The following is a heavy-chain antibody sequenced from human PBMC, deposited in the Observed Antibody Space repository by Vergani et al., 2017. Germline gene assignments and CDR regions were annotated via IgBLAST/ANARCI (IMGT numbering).Heavy chain of an antibody. V-gene: IGHV1-46*03. CDR2: INPSGGHT. D-gene: IGHD3-9*01. Sequence: QVQVVQSGAEVKKSGASVKVSCKTSGYTFSNYYMHWVRQAPGQGLEWMGIINPSGGHTNYAQKFQGRLTMTRDTSTSTVYMELSSVRSEDTAIYYCARGDYGILTGYRYWGQGTLVTVSA. CDR3: ARGDYGILTGYRY. J-gene: IGHJ4*02. CDR1: GYTFSNYY.